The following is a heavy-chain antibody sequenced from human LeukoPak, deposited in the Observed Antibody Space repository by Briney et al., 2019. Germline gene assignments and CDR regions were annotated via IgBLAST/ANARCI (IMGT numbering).Heavy chain of an antibody. Sequence: GGSLRLSWAASGLTSISYWMSWVRQAPGKGLGGVANIKLDVSEKYYVNSLKGRFTISREKAKNSLYLQINSLRAKNTPVNYGLRDRSLQSHYYMDVWGKGTTVTISS. J-gene: IGHJ6*03. CDR1: GLTSISYW. CDR3: LRDRSLQSHYYMDV. V-gene: IGHV3-7*01. D-gene: IGHD5-24*01. CDR2: IKLDVSEK.